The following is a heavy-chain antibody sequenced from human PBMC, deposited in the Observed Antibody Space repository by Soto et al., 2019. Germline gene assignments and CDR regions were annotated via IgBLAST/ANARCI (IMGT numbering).Heavy chain of an antibody. CDR2: INPSSGGT. J-gene: IGHJ6*02. Sequence: QAQLVQSGTEVKKPGASVKVSCKASGYPFTGPYIYWVRQAPGQGLEWMGWINPSSGGTEFAEKFQGRVTVTRDTSIRTVFLELNSLTSDDTGVYFCVRDFRTYSHGVDVWGQGTAVTVSS. CDR3: VRDFRTYSHGVDV. V-gene: IGHV1-2*02. CDR1: GYPFTGPY. D-gene: IGHD4-4*01.